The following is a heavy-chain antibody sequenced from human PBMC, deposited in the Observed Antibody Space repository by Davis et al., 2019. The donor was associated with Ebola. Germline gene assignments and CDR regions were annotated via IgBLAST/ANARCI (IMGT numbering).Heavy chain of an antibody. Sequence: SDTLSPTCTVPGTSISSYSWSWIRQPPGKGLEWIGSIYYSGTTNYNLSLESRVTISVDTSKNQFSLKLSSVTAADTAVYYCARYSDGYSGVYHSYHGMDVWGRGTTVAVSS. J-gene: IGHJ6*02. D-gene: IGHD5-24*01. CDR1: GTSISSYS. CDR2: IYYSGTT. CDR3: ARYSDGYSGVYHSYHGMDV. V-gene: IGHV4-59*01.